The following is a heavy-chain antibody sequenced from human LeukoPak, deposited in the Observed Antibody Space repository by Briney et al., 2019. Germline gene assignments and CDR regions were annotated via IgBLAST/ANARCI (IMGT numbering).Heavy chain of an antibody. CDR3: ARGPTTVRGDRTKWFDP. V-gene: IGHV4-59*01. D-gene: IGHD3-10*01. CDR1: GDSISGYY. CDR2: IYYSGTT. J-gene: IGHJ5*02. Sequence: SETLSLTCTVSGDSISGYYWSWFRQPPGKRLEWVGYIYYSGTTNYYPSLKSRVTISVDTSKNQFSLKLNSVTAADTAVYYCARGPTTVRGDRTKWFDPWGQGTLVTVSS.